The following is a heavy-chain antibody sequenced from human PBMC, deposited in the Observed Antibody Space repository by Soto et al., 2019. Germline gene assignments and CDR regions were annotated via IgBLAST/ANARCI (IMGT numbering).Heavy chain of an antibody. CDR1: GFTFSNAW. CDR2: IKSKTDGGTT. CDR3: TTAIQLWYGGDY. J-gene: IGHJ4*02. D-gene: IGHD5-18*01. V-gene: IGHV3-15*01. Sequence: EVQLVESGGGLVKPGGSLRLSCAASGFTFSNAWMSWVRQAPGKGLEWVGRIKSKTDGGTTDYAAPVKGRFTISRDDSKNTLYLQMNSLKTEDTAVYYCTTAIQLWYGGDYWGQGTLDTVSS.